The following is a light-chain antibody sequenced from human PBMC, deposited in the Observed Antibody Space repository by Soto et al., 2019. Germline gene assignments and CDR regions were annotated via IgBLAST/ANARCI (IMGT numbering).Light chain of an antibody. J-gene: IGKJ3*01. V-gene: IGKV3-20*01. Sequence: EVVLTQSPGTLSLSPGESATLSCRASQSVRGNYFAWYQQRPGQAPRLLVYGPSVRAAGIPDRFRGSGSRTDFNLTINRVEPEDFAVYYCHQFGMSPFTFGPGTRLDIK. CDR1: QSVRGNY. CDR2: GPS. CDR3: HQFGMSPFT.